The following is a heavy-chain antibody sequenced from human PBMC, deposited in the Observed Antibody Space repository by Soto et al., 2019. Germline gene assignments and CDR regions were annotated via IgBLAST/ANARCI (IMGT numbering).Heavy chain of an antibody. CDR1: GFTFGDYA. D-gene: IGHD3-3*01. J-gene: IGHJ6*03. CDR3: TRSWGYDFWSGYSRVPPNHYCMDV. V-gene: IGHV3-49*03. CDR2: IRSKAYGGTT. Sequence: EVQLVESGGGLVQPGRSLRLSCTASGFTFGDYAMSWFRQAPGKGLEWVGFIRSKAYGGTTEYAASVKGRFTISRDDSKSIAYLQMNSLKTEDTAVYYCTRSWGYDFWSGYSRVPPNHYCMDVWGKGTTVTVSS.